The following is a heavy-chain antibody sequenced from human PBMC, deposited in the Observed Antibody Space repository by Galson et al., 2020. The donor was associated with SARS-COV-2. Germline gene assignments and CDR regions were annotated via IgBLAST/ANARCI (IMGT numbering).Heavy chain of an antibody. V-gene: IGHV4-30-4*01. CDR3: ARDRGIAVSGYYYYYAMDV. Sequence: SETLSLTCTVSGGSISSGDYYWSWIRQPPGKGLEWIGYIYYSGSTYYNPSLKSRVTISVDTSKNQFSLKLSSVTAADTAVYYCARDRGIAVSGYYYYYAMDVWGQGTTVTVSS. D-gene: IGHD6-19*01. J-gene: IGHJ6*02. CDR2: IYYSGST. CDR1: GGSISSGDYY.